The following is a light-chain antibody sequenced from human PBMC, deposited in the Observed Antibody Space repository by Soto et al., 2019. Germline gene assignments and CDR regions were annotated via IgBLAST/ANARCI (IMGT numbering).Light chain of an antibody. CDR3: QQSYILPRT. J-gene: IGKJ4*01. CDR1: QSISTS. Sequence: DIPMTQSPSSLPASVGDRVTITCRASQSISTSLNWYQQKPGKAPKVLIYGASSLRSGVPSRFSGSGSGTDFTLTISSLQPEDFATYFCQQSYILPRTFGGGTRVEI. V-gene: IGKV1-39*01. CDR2: GAS.